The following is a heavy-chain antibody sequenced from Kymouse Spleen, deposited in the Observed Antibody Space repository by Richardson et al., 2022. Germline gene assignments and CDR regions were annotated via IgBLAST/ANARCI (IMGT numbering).Heavy chain of an antibody. V-gene: IGHV3-33*01. D-gene: IGHD1-20*01,IGHD1-7*01. CDR2: IWYDGSNK. CDR1: GFTFSSYG. CDR3: ARDRITRSFDP. Sequence: QVQLVESGGGVVQPGRSLRLSCAASGFTFSSYGMHWVRQAPGKGLEWVAVIWYDGSNKYYADSVKGRFTISRDNSKNTLYLQMNSLRAEDTAVYYCARDRITRSFDPWGQGTLVTVSS. J-gene: IGHJ5*02.